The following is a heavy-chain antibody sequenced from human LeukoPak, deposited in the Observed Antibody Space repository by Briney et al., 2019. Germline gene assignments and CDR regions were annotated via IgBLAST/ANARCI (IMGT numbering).Heavy chain of an antibody. CDR1: GFTFDDYG. D-gene: IGHD3-10*01. V-gene: IGHV3-20*04. J-gene: IGHJ4*02. Sequence: GGSLRLSCAASGFTFDDYGMSWIRQAPGKGLEWVSGINWNGGSTGYADSVKGRFTISRDNAKNSLYLQMNSLRAEDTALYYCARLWFGETHLDYWGQGTLVTVSS. CDR3: ARLWFGETHLDY. CDR2: INWNGGST.